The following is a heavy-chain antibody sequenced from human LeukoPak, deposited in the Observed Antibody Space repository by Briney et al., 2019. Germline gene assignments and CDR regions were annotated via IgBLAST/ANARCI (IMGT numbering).Heavy chain of an antibody. CDR2: INTNSGGT. Sequence: ASVKVSCKASGYTFTGYYMPWVRQAPGPGLEWMGWINTNSGGTNYAQNFQGRVNMTRDTSISTAYMALSRLRSDDTAVYYCARELYYDSSGYGLFGYWGQGTRVTVSA. V-gene: IGHV1-2*02. CDR1: GYTFTGYY. CDR3: ARELYYDSSGYGLFGY. J-gene: IGHJ4*02. D-gene: IGHD3-22*01.